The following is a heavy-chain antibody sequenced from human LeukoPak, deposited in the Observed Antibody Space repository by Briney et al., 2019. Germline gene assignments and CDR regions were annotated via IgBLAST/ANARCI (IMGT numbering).Heavy chain of an antibody. CDR1: GFMFNTFA. CDR2: ISASGEGT. V-gene: IGHV3-23*01. Sequence: GGSLRLSCAASGFMFNTFAMSWVRQAPGKGLEWVSSISASGEGTYYADSVKGRFTISRDNSKNTLYLQMNSLRAEDTAVYYCAKDLKYYYDSSGYYPDYWGQGTLVTVSS. CDR3: AKDLKYYYDSSGYYPDY. D-gene: IGHD3-22*01. J-gene: IGHJ4*02.